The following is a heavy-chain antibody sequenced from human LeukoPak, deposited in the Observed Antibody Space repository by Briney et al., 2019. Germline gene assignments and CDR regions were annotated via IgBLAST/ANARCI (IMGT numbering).Heavy chain of an antibody. Sequence: GWSLTLSCAASGFTFSSYGMHWVRQAPGTGLEWVAVISYDGSYKYYADSVKGRFTISRDNSKNTLYLQMNSLRAEDTAVYYCAEDGRALQLDNWGQGTLVTVSS. CDR1: GFTFSSYG. D-gene: IGHD6-6*01. J-gene: IGHJ4*02. V-gene: IGHV3-30*18. CDR2: ISYDGSYK. CDR3: AEDGRALQLDN.